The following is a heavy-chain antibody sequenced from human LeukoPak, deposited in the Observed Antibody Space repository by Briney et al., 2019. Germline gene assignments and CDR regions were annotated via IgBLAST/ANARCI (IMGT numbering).Heavy chain of an antibody. Sequence: GGSLRLSCAASGCTFSSYAMSGVRQAPGKGVEGVSAISGSGGSTYYADSVKGRFTISRDNSKNTLYLQMNSLRAEDTAVYYCAMQYDFWSGYTDWGQGTLVTVSS. D-gene: IGHD3-3*01. CDR2: ISGSGGST. V-gene: IGHV3-23*01. CDR3: AMQYDFWSGYTD. CDR1: GCTFSSYA. J-gene: IGHJ4*02.